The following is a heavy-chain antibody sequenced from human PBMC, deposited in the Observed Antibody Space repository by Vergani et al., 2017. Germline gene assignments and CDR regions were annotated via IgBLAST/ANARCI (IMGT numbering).Heavy chain of an antibody. CDR2: IYSTGST. CDR3: ARMGGYDEGDAFRIGYFDS. CDR1: GDSISSGVYS. V-gene: IGHV4-31*03. D-gene: IGHD3-22*01. Sequence: QVQLQESGPGLVKPSQTLSLTCSVPGDSISSGVYSWNWIRQHPGKGLEWIGYIYSTGSTHHNPSLRRRINMSVDTSKNQFSLKLNSVTAADTAMYYCARMGGYDEGDAFRIGYFDSWGPGILVTVSS. J-gene: IGHJ4*02.